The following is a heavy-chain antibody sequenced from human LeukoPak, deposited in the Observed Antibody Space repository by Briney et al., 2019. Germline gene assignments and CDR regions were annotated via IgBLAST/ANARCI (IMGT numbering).Heavy chain of an antibody. CDR2: ISSSSSYI. V-gene: IGHV3-21*04. Sequence: GGSLRLSCAASRFTFSSYSMNWVRQAPGKGLEWVSSISSSSSYIYYADSVRGRFTISRDNSKNTLYLQMNSLRAEDAAIYYCARVLYYYASVSYNYYMDVWGKGTTVTISS. J-gene: IGHJ6*03. CDR1: RFTFSSYS. D-gene: IGHD3-10*01. CDR3: ARVLYYYASVSYNYYMDV.